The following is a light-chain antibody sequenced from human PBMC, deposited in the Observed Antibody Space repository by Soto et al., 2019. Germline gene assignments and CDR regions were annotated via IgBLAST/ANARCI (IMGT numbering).Light chain of an antibody. CDR1: QSVTSD. CDR2: DAS. CDR3: QQYTDWGPLFT. Sequence: IVMTQSPATLSVSPGERATLSCRASQSVTSDLAWYQQKPGQALRLLIYDASTRATGIPARFSGSGSGTAFTLPLSSLQSEDFAVYYCQQYTDWGPLFTCGQGTKVEIK. V-gene: IGKV3-15*01. J-gene: IGKJ2*01.